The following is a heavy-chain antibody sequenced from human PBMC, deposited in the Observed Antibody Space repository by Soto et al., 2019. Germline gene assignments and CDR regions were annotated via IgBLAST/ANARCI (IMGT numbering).Heavy chain of an antibody. V-gene: IGHV4-34*01. CDR3: ARGWGRMFDF. Sequence: QVQLQQWGAGLLKPSETLSLTCAVYGGSFCGYYWNWIRQPPGKGLEWIGEINHSGSTNYNPSLKSRVTLSVDTSKNQFSLKLSSVTAADTAVYYCARGWGRMFDFWGQGTLVTVSS. D-gene: IGHD7-27*01. J-gene: IGHJ4*02. CDR1: GGSFCGYY. CDR2: INHSGST.